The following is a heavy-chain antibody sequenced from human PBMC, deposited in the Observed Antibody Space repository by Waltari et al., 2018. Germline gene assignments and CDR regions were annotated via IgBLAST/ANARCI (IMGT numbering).Heavy chain of an antibody. J-gene: IGHJ5*02. Sequence: QVQLQESGPSLLKPSETLSLMCPVSGGSISGFYGSWVRQPPGKGLDWIGYIYYTGRTNFTPSLKSRVTMSGDTSKNQFPLRLSSVTAADTAFYYCARAGGADWEWFDPWGQGTLVTVAS. CDR3: ARAGGADWEWFDP. CDR1: GGSISGFY. D-gene: IGHD2-21*02. CDR2: IYYTGRT. V-gene: IGHV4-59*01.